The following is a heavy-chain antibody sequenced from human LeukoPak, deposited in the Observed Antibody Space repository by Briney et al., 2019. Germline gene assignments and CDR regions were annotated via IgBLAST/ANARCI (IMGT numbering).Heavy chain of an antibody. CDR3: AKGIAAAGPSFDY. CDR2: IIPIFGTA. CDR1: GGTFSSYA. V-gene: IGHV1-69*05. Sequence: ASVKVSCKASGGTFSSYAISWVRQAPGQGLEWMGGIIPIFGTANYAQKFQGRVTITTDESTSTAYMELSSLRSEDTAVYYCAKGIAAAGPSFDYWGQGTLVTVSS. D-gene: IGHD6-13*01. J-gene: IGHJ4*02.